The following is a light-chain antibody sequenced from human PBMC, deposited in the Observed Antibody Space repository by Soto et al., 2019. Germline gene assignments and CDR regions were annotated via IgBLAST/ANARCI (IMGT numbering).Light chain of an antibody. CDR3: QHYNSYSEA. Sequence: DIQMTQSPSTLSGSVGDRVTITCRASQTISSWLAWYQQKPGKAPKLLIHKASTLKSGVPSRFSGSGSGTEFTLTISSLQPDEFATYYCQHYNSYSEAVGQGTKVDIK. V-gene: IGKV1-5*03. CDR2: KAS. J-gene: IGKJ1*01. CDR1: QTISSW.